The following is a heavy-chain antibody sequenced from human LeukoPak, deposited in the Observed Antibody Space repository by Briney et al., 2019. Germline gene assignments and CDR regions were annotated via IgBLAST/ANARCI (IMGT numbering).Heavy chain of an antibody. CDR2: ITSSGTYI. J-gene: IGHJ4*02. V-gene: IGHV3-21*01. Sequence: GGSLRLSCAASGFTFNSRTMNWVSQAPGRGLEWVSSITSSGTYIYYADSVKGRFTISRDSAKNSLYLQMNSLRAEDTAVYYCARDSIAAAAPFDYWGQGTLVTVSS. D-gene: IGHD6-13*01. CDR1: GFTFNSRT. CDR3: ARDSIAAAAPFDY.